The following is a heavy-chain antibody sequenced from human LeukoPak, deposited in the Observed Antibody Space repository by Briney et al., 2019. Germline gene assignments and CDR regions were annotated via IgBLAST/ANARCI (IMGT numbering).Heavy chain of an antibody. D-gene: IGHD1-26*01. CDR2: ISGSGGST. Sequence: TGGSLRLSCAASGFTFSSYAMSWARQAPGKGLEWVSAISGSGGSTYYADSVKGRFTISRDNSKNTLYLQMNSLRAEDTAVYYCAKDQGGSYQGTYYYYGMDVWGQGTTVTVSS. CDR1: GFTFSSYA. CDR3: AKDQGGSYQGTYYYYGMDV. V-gene: IGHV3-23*01. J-gene: IGHJ6*02.